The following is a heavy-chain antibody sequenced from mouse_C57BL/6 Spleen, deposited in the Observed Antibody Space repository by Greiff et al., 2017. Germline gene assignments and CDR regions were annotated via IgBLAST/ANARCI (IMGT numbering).Heavy chain of an antibody. CDR3: ARGRRYYFDY. Sequence: VQLQQSGPELVKPGASVKISCKASGYTFTDYYMNWVKQSHGKSLEWIGDINPNNGGTSYNQKFKGKATLTVEKSSSTAYMELRSLTSEDSAVYYCARGRRYYFDYWGQGTTLTVSS. CDR1: GYTFTDYY. J-gene: IGHJ2*01. V-gene: IGHV1-26*01. CDR2: INPNNGGT.